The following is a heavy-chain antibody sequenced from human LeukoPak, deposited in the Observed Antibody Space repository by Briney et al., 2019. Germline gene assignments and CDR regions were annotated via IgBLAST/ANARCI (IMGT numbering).Heavy chain of an antibody. D-gene: IGHD4-17*01. Sequence: ASVKVSCKASGYTFTSYDINWVRQATGQGLEWMGWMNPNSGNTGYAQKFQGRVTITRNTSISTAYMKLSSLRSEDTAVYYCARGSYDYGDFVAAFDIWGQGTMVTVSS. CDR2: MNPNSGNT. V-gene: IGHV1-8*03. CDR1: GYTFTSYD. J-gene: IGHJ3*02. CDR3: ARGSYDYGDFVAAFDI.